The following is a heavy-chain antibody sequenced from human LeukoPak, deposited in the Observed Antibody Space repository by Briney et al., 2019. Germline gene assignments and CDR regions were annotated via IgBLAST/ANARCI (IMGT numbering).Heavy chain of an antibody. V-gene: IGHV1-18*01. D-gene: IGHD5-18*01. Sequence: ASVKVSCKASGYTFTNYGISWVRQAPGQGLEWMGWISGYNGHTNHAQKLQGRVTMTTDTSTSTAYMELSSLTYEDTAMYYCARDGDTAMVSFYDIWGQGTKVTVSS. CDR3: ARDGDTAMVSFYDI. J-gene: IGHJ3*02. CDR1: GYTFTNYG. CDR2: ISGYNGHT.